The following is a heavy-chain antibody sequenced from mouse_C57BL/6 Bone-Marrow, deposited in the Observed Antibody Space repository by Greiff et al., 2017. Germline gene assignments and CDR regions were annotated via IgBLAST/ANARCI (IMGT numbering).Heavy chain of an antibody. J-gene: IGHJ1*03. Sequence: EVHLVASGGGLVQPGGSLKLSCAASGFTFSDYYMYWVRQTPEKRLEWVAYISNGGGSTYYPDTVKGRFTISRDNAKNTLYLQMSRLKSEDTAMYYCARGGGSSSYWYFDVWGTGTTVTVSS. CDR1: GFTFSDYY. V-gene: IGHV5-12*01. CDR3: ARGGGSSSYWYFDV. CDR2: ISNGGGST. D-gene: IGHD1-1*01.